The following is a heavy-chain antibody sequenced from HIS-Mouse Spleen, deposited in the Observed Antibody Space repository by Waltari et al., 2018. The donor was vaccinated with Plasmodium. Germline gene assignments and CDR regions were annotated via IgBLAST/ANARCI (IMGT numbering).Heavy chain of an antibody. CDR2: IYYSGST. Sequence: QLQLLESVPGLVKPSETLSLTATVSGGSISSISYYLGWIRQPPGKGLEWIGSIYYSGSTYYNPSLKSRVTISVDTSKNQFSLKLSSVTAADTAVYYCARDRITGTSYFDYWGQGTLVTVSS. J-gene: IGHJ4*02. D-gene: IGHD1-7*01. CDR3: ARDRITGTSYFDY. V-gene: IGHV4-39*07. CDR1: GGSISSISYY.